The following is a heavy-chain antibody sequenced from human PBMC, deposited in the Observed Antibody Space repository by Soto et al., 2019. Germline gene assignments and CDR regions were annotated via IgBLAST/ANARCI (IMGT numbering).Heavy chain of an antibody. J-gene: IGHJ4*02. CDR2: IYYSGGT. D-gene: IGHD6-19*01. V-gene: IGHV4-4*02. CDR3: ARDTGWGLGY. CDR1: GDSISSNYC. Sequence: QVQLQESGPGLVRPSGTRSLTCAVSGDSISSNYCWTWIRRPPGKGLEWIAEIYYSGGTSYNPSLKSRVTISMDKSKNQFSLNLTSVTAADTAIYYCARDTGWGLGYWGQGTLVTVSS.